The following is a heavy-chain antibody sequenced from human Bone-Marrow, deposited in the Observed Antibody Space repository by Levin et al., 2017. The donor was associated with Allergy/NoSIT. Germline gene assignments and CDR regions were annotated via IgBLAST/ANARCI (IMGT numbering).Heavy chain of an antibody. CDR2: IYYSGST. CDR1: GGSVSSGSYY. J-gene: IGHJ4*02. V-gene: IGHV4-61*01. CDR3: ARDVREGYGDTASPYFFDY. D-gene: IGHD5-24*01. Sequence: SETLSLTCTVSGGSVSSGSYYWSWIRQPPGKGLEWIGYIYYSGSTSYHPSLKSRVTISVDTSKNQFSLKVSSVTAADTAVYYCARDVREGYGDTASPYFFDYWGQGTLVTVSS.